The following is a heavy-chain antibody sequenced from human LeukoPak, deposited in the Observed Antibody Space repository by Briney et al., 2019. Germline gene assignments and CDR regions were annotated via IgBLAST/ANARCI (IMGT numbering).Heavy chain of an antibody. J-gene: IGHJ4*02. CDR1: GGSISSYY. CDR2: IYYSGST. CDR3: ARRYCSDGSCYSSLDF. V-gene: IGHV4-59*01. D-gene: IGHD2-15*01. Sequence: PSETLSLTCTGSGGSISSYYWSWIRQPPGKGLEWIGYIYYSGSTNYNPSLKSRVTISVDTSKNQFSLKLSSVTAADTAVYYCARRYCSDGSCYSSLDFWGQGTLVTVSS.